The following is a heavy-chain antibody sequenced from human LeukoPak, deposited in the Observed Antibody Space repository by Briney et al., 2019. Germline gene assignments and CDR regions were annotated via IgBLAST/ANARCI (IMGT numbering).Heavy chain of an antibody. CDR2: IYHSGSP. CDR1: AFIFSGHW. V-gene: IGHV4-4*02. J-gene: IGHJ4*02. Sequence: PGGSLRLSCEGSAFIFSGHWMNWVRQTPGKGLEWIGEIYHSGSPNYNPSLKSRVTISVDKSRNHFSLNLSSVTAADTAVYYCARVNINNWHSCDYWGQGTLVTVSS. CDR3: ARVNINNWHSCDY. D-gene: IGHD1-1*01.